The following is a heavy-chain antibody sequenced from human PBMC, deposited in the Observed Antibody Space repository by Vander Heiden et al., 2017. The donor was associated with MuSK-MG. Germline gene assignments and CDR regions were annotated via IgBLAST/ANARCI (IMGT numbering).Heavy chain of an antibody. J-gene: IGHJ6*02. CDR2: SSPDVGVP. CDR3: ARDPGVAADECYDSWYGMDV. CDR1: GYTFTEHD. V-gene: IGHV1-2*02. Sequence: QVQLVQSGAEVKKPGASVKVSCNASGYTFTEHDINWLRQAPGQGSEWMGGSSPDVGVPSQAHKFQVMVSITRGTSISTAYIDLGTLSSVDTAVTNSARDPGVAADECYDSWYGMDVWCQ. D-gene: IGHD6-13*01.